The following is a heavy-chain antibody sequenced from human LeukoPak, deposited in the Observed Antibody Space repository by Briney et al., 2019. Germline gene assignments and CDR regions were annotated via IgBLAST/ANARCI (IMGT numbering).Heavy chain of an antibody. CDR2: IWYDGSNK. D-gene: IGHD2/OR15-2a*01. CDR1: GFTFSSYG. J-gene: IGHJ4*02. CDR3: AREGPRGNSQFDY. V-gene: IGHV3-33*08. Sequence: GSLRLFCAASGFTFSSYGMHWVRQASGKGVEWVALIWYDGSNKYYTDSVKGRLTISRDNSKNTLYLQMNSLRAEDTAIYYCAREGPRGNSQFDYWGQGTLVTVSS.